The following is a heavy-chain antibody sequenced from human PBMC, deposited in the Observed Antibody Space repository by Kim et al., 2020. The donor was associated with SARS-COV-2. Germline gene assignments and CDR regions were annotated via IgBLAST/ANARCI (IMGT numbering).Heavy chain of an antibody. CDR2: IYTGGST. Sequence: SETLSLTCTVSGGSISNNNDFWNWIRQPAGKGLEWIGRIYTGGSTNYNPSLKSRVIISVDTSKNQFSLRLSSVTAADTAVYYCARRAAGIYYGMDVWGQGTPVTVSS. V-gene: IGHV4-61*02. J-gene: IGHJ6*02. CDR3: ARRAAGIYYGMDV. CDR1: GGSISNNNDF. D-gene: IGHD6-19*01.